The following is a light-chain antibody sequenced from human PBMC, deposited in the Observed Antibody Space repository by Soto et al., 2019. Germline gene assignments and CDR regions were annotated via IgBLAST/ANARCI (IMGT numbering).Light chain of an antibody. CDR1: QSISIY. CDR2: GAA. J-gene: IGKJ4*01. Sequence: DIQLTQSPSSLSASVGDRVTITCRASQSISIYLNWYQHKPGRAPKLLIFGAATLHTGVPPRFSGRGSGTNFTLTITSLQPEDFATYYCQQSYTSLALTFGGWTKVEI. CDR3: QQSYTSLALT. V-gene: IGKV1-39*01.